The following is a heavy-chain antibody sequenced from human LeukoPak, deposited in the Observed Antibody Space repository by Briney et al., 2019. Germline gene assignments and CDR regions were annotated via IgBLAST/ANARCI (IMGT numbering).Heavy chain of an antibody. CDR2: INPDSGGT. Sequence: ASVKVSCKASGYTFTGYYLHWVRQAPGQGLEWMGWINPDSGGTNNAQKFQGRVTMTRDTSISTAYMELSRLRSDDTAVYYCAARGAVEARAFDIWGQGTMVTVSS. V-gene: IGHV1-2*02. CDR1: GYTFTGYY. J-gene: IGHJ3*02. CDR3: AARGAVEARAFDI. D-gene: IGHD6-19*01.